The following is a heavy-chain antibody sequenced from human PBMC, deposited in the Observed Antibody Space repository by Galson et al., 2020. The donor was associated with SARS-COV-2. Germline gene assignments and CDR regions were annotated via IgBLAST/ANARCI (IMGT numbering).Heavy chain of an antibody. V-gene: IGHV2-70*11. CDR3: ARTLVEMATRGAYYYDCMDV. J-gene: IGHJ6*02. Sequence: ESGPTLVKPTQTLTLTCTFSGFSLSTSGMCVSWIRQPPGKALEWLARIDWDDDKYYSTSLKTRLTISKDTSKNQVVLTMTNMDPVDTATYYGARTLVEMATRGAYYYDCMDVGGQGTTVTVSS. D-gene: IGHD5-12*01. CDR1: GFSLSTSGMC. CDR2: IDWDDDK.